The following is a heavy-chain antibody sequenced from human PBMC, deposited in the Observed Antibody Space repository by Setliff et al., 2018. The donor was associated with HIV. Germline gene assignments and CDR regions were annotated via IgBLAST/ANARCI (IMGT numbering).Heavy chain of an antibody. CDR2: IYYSGTT. D-gene: IGHD2-21*02. CDR3: ASRGIVVVTMSMPDEFFVH. Sequence: SETLSLTCSVPGGSINSDNYYWGWIRQAPGKGLEWIGSIYYSGTTYYNPSLRGRVTLSVDRSRNQFSLPLNSVTAADTATYYCASRGIVVVTMSMPDEFFVHWGHGTLVTVSS. J-gene: IGHJ1*01. V-gene: IGHV4-39*01. CDR1: GGSINSDNYY.